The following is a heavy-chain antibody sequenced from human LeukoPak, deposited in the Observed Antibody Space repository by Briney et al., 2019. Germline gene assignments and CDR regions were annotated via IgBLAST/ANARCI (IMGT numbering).Heavy chain of an antibody. CDR1: GFTFSHYW. D-gene: IGHD1/OR15-1a*01. J-gene: IGHJ4*02. CDR3: ARNKRGDY. V-gene: IGHV3-7*01. CDR2: IKQDGSEE. Sequence: PGGSLRLSCAAPGFTFSHYWMSWVRQAPGKGLEWVASIKQDGSEENYVDSVKGRFTFSRDNAKNSLYLQMNSLRGEDTAVYYCARNKRGDYWGQGTLVTVSS.